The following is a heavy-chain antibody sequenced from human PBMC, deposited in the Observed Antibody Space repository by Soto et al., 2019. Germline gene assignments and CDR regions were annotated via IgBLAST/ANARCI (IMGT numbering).Heavy chain of an antibody. CDR2: MNPNSGNT. Sequence: QVQLVQSGAEVKKPGASVKVSCKASGYTFTSYDINWVRQATGQGLEWMGWMNPNSGNTGYAQKFQGRVTMTRNTSISTAYMELSSLRSEDTAVYYCARGLGRADIVLVPAAKKPYYYYGMDVWGQGTTVTVSS. CDR1: GYTFTSYD. CDR3: ARGLGRADIVLVPAAKKPYYYYGMDV. D-gene: IGHD2-2*01. V-gene: IGHV1-8*01. J-gene: IGHJ6*02.